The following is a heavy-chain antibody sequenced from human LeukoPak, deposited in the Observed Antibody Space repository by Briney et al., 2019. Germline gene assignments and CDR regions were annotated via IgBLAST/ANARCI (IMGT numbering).Heavy chain of an antibody. J-gene: IGHJ4*02. D-gene: IGHD2-8*01. CDR2: IYYSGST. CDR1: GGSISNGDHY. V-gene: IGHV4-31*03. CDR3: ARATGYCTNGVCLFDY. Sequence: SETLSLTCTVSGGSISNGDHYWSWIRQHPGKGLEWIGHIYYSGSTYYNPSLKSRVTISVDTSKNQFSLKLSSVTAADTAVYYCARATGYCTNGVCLFDYWGQGTLVTVSS.